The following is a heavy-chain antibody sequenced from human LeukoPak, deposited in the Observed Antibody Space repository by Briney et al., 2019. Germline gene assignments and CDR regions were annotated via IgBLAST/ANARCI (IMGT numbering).Heavy chain of an antibody. CDR1: GFTFSGHS. D-gene: IGHD6-13*01. V-gene: IGHV3-7*01. CDR3: GRVIAGAIDY. CDR2: INLDGSER. J-gene: IGHJ4*02. Sequence: GGSLRLSCAASGFTFSGHSMTWVRQAPGKGLEWVANINLDGSERFYVDFVKGRFTISRDNADNSMYLQMNSLGAEDTAVYYCGRVIAGAIDYWGQGTLVTVSS.